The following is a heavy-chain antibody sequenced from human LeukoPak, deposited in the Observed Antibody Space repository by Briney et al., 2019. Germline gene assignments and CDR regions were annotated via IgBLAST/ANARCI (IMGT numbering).Heavy chain of an antibody. CDR1: GYIFTSYY. V-gene: IGHV1-2*02. Sequence: ASVRVSCKASGYIFTSYYMHWVRQAPGQGLEWMGWINPNTGSTNFAQKFQGRIAMMRATFITTFYMELNSLRSDDTAVYYCARSVSISPMFDYWGQGTLVTVSS. J-gene: IGHJ4*02. CDR2: INPNTGST. D-gene: IGHD2-21*01. CDR3: ARSVSISPMFDY.